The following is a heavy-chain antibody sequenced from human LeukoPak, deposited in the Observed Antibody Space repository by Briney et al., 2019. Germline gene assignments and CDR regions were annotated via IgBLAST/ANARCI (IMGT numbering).Heavy chain of an antibody. CDR2: VLSGGGST. CDR3: AKDAIYGDGYWEFDY. D-gene: IGHD2-21*01. Sequence: GGSLRLSCEGSGFNFGGYSMSWVRQAPGKGLEWVSGVLSGGGSTYYADTVKGRFTISRDNSRSTLYLQMNSLRAEDTAVYYCAKDAIYGDGYWEFDYWGQGTLVTVSS. CDR1: GFNFGGYS. V-gene: IGHV3-23*01. J-gene: IGHJ4*02.